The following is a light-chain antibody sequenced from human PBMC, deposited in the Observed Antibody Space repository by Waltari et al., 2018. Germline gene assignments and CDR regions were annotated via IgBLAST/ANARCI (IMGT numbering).Light chain of an antibody. CDR1: SSDVGGFNY. Sequence: QSALTQPASVSGSPGQSITISCTGTSSDVGGFNYVSWYQQHPGKAPKLMICDASNRPSGVSNRFSGSKSGNTASLTISGLQAEDEADYYCSSYISSSTLELFGGGTSLTVL. V-gene: IGLV2-14*03. J-gene: IGLJ2*01. CDR2: DAS. CDR3: SSYISSSTLEL.